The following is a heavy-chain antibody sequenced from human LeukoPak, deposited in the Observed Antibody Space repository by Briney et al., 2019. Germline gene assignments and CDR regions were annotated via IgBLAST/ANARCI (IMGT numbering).Heavy chain of an antibody. D-gene: IGHD7-27*01. CDR2: ISYDGSNK. Sequence: PGGSLRLSCAASGFTFSSYAMHWVRQAPGKGLEWVAVISYDGSNKYYADSVKGRFTISRVNSKNTLYLQMNSLRAEDTAVYYCARMNWGDAFDIWGQGTMVTVSS. J-gene: IGHJ3*02. V-gene: IGHV3-30-3*01. CDR3: ARMNWGDAFDI. CDR1: GFTFSSYA.